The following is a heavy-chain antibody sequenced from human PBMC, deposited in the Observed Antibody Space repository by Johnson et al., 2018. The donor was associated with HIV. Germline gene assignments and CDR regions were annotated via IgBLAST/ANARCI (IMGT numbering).Heavy chain of an antibody. CDR3: ARALYDSSGYDAFDI. CDR2: ISDDGSSR. V-gene: IGHV3-53*01. CDR1: GFTVSSNY. D-gene: IGHD3-22*01. Sequence: VQLVESGGGLIQPGGSLRLSCAASGFTVSSNYMSWIRQAPGKWLEWVAFISDDGSSRLYGDSVKDRFTISRDNFQNTVSLQMNSLRVEDTAVYYCARALYDSSGYDAFDIWGQGTMVSVSS. J-gene: IGHJ3*02.